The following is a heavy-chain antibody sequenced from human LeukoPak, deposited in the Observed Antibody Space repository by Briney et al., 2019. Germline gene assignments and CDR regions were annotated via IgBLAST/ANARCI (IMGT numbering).Heavy chain of an antibody. V-gene: IGHV3-11*04. D-gene: IGHD5-24*01. J-gene: IGHJ4*02. CDR3: ARDSEIEKYYFDY. CDR1: GFTFSDYY. Sequence: GGSLRLSCAASGFTFSDYYMSWIRQAPGKGLEWVSYISSSGSTIYYADSVKGRFTISRDNAKDSLYPQMNSLRAEDTAVYYCARDSEIEKYYFDYWGQGALVTVSS. CDR2: ISSSGSTI.